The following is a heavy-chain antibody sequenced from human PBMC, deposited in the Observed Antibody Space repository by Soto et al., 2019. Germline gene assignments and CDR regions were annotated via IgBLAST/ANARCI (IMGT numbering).Heavy chain of an antibody. CDR3: ARDYGANGYDYGH. D-gene: IGHD5-12*01. Sequence: GASVKVSCKASGYTFTDYAMHWVRQAPGQRLEWMGWINTAIGNTKYSQKFQGRVTITRDTSAITAYMELSSLRSEDTAVYFCARDYGANGYDYGHWGQGTLVTVSS. V-gene: IGHV1-3*04. J-gene: IGHJ4*02. CDR1: GYTFTDYA. CDR2: INTAIGNT.